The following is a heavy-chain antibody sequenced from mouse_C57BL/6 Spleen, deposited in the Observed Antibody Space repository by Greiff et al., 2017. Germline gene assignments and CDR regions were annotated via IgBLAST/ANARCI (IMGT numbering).Heavy chain of an antibody. Sequence: QVQLQQPGAELVKPGASVKLSCKASGYTFTSYWMHWVKQRPGQGLEWIGMIHPNSGSTNYNEKFKSKATLTVDKSSSTAYMQLSSLTSEDSAVYYCARWGYGYAMDYWGQGTSVTVSS. CDR2: IHPNSGST. J-gene: IGHJ4*01. CDR3: ARWGYGYAMDY. CDR1: GYTFTSYW. V-gene: IGHV1-64*01. D-gene: IGHD2-2*01.